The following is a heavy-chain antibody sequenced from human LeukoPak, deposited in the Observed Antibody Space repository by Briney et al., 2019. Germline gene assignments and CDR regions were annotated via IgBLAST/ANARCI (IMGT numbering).Heavy chain of an antibody. D-gene: IGHD3-22*01. Sequence: ASVKVSCKASGYTFTSYGISWVRQAPGQGLEWMGWISAYNGNTNYAQKLQGRVTMTTDTSTSTAYMELRSLRSDDTAVYYCARDTYYYDSSGYYRPDYWGQGTLVTVSS. CDR2: ISAYNGNT. J-gene: IGHJ4*02. CDR1: GYTFTSYG. V-gene: IGHV1-18*01. CDR3: ARDTYYYDSSGYYRPDY.